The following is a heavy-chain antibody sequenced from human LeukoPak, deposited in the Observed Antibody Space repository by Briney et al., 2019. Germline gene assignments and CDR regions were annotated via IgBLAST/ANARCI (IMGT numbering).Heavy chain of an antibody. CDR3: AGETGRGGTCFKDY. CDR2: IIPIFGTA. Sequence: SVKVSCKASGGTFSSYAISWVRQAPGQGLEWMGGIIPIFGTANYAQKFQGRVTITADKSTSTAYMELSSLRSEDTAVYYCAGETGRGGTCFKDYWGQETLVTVSS. CDR1: GGTFSSYA. J-gene: IGHJ4*02. D-gene: IGHD2-15*01. V-gene: IGHV1-69*06.